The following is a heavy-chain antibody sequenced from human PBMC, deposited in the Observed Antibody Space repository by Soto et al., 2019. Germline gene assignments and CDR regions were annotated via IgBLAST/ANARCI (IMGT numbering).Heavy chain of an antibody. CDR3: ARGRRITFGGVIVPSNDY. CDR1: GGSFSGYY. V-gene: IGHV4-34*01. D-gene: IGHD3-16*02. J-gene: IGHJ4*02. Sequence: PSETLSLTCAVYGGSFSGYYWSWIRQPPGKGLEWIGEINHSGSTNYNPSLKSRVTISVDTSKNQFSLKLSSVTAADTALYYCARGRRITFGGVIVPSNDYWGQGTLVTVSS. CDR2: INHSGST.